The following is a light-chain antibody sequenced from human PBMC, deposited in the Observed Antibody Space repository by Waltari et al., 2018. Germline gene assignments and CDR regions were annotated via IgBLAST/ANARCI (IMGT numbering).Light chain of an antibody. CDR1: QSVTSN. CDR2: DAS. Sequence: IVLTQSPATLSVSPGESAIISCRASQSVTSNLAWYQQKPGQAPRLLIYDASTRATSIPARFRGSGSGTAFTLTISSLQSADSATYYCQQYNRWPPFTFGQGTRLEI. V-gene: IGKV3-15*01. J-gene: IGKJ5*01. CDR3: QQYNRWPPFT.